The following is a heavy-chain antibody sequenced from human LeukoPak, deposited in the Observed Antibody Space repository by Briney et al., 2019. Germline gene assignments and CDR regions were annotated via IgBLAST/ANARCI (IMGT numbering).Heavy chain of an antibody. Sequence: ASVKVSCKPSGYTFTRYYIHWVRQAPGQGLEWMGWINPNSGVTDYAQKFQGRVTMTRDTSVSTAYMDLSRLPSDDTAVHFCARCPYSYDRSGAFDIWGQGTMVTVSS. J-gene: IGHJ3*02. CDR3: ARCPYSYDRSGAFDI. D-gene: IGHD3-22*01. CDR2: INPNSGVT. CDR1: GYTFTRYY. V-gene: IGHV1-2*02.